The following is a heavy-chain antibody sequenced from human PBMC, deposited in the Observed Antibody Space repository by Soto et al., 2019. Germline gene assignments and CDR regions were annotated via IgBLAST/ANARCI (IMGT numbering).Heavy chain of an antibody. CDR3: AKNHIVVVPAPTNWGYYYYYYMDV. CDR1: GFTFSSYG. Sequence: GGSLRLSGAASGFTFSSYGMHWVRQAPGKGLEWVAVISYDGSNKNYADSVKGRFTISRDNSKKTLYLQMNSLRAEDTAVYYCAKNHIVVVPAPTNWGYYYYYYMDVWGKGTTVTVSS. D-gene: IGHD2-2*01. V-gene: IGHV3-30*18. J-gene: IGHJ6*03. CDR2: ISYDGSNK.